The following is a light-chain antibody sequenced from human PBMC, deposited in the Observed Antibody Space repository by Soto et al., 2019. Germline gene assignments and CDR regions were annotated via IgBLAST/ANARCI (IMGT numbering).Light chain of an antibody. CDR1: QSLSSS. CDR2: DTS. J-gene: IGKJ3*01. Sequence: EIVLTQSPATLSLSPGERATLSCRASQSLSSSLAWYQQKPGQAPRLLIYDTSNRATGIPARFSGSGSGTDFTLTISSLEPEDFAVYYCQQRSNWVFTFGPGTKVDIK. CDR3: QQRSNWVFT. V-gene: IGKV3-11*01.